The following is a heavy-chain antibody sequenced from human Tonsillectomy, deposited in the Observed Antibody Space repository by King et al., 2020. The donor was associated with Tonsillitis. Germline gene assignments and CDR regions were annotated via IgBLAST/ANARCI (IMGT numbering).Heavy chain of an antibody. D-gene: IGHD1-14*01. J-gene: IGHJ4*02. CDR3: ARDSEPGVEGVVPLDY. V-gene: IGHV3-49*02. Sequence: NWVRQAPGKGLEWVGFIRSNAYGGTTEYAASVKGRFTISRDDSKSIAHLHVNSLKTEETAVYYCARDSEPGVEGVVPLDYWGQGNLFTVSS. CDR2: IRSNAYGGTT.